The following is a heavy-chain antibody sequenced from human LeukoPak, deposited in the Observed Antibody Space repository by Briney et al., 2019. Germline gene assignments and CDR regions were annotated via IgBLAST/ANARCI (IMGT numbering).Heavy chain of an antibody. D-gene: IGHD6-13*01. CDR2: IYTSGST. CDR3: ARKSGAAAGTSYNWFDP. CDR1: GGSISSGSYY. Sequence: PSQTLSLTCTVSGGSISSGSYYWSWIRQPAGKGLEWIGRIYTSGSTNYNPSLKSRVTISVDTSKNQFSLKLSSVTAADTAVYYCARKSGAAAGTSYNWFDPWGQGTLVTVSS. J-gene: IGHJ5*02. V-gene: IGHV4-61*02.